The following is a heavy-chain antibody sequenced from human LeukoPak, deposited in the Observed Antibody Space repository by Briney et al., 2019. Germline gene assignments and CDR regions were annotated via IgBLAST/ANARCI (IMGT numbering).Heavy chain of an antibody. Sequence: GGSLRLSCAASGFTFSSYEMNWVRQAPGKGLEWVSVIYSGGITYYADSVKGRFTISRDNSKNTLYLQMNSLRAEDTAVYYCARDYYGSGSYSAFDIWGQGTMVTVSS. CDR2: IYSGGIT. CDR3: ARDYYGSGSYSAFDI. CDR1: GFTFSSYE. D-gene: IGHD3-10*01. V-gene: IGHV3-53*01. J-gene: IGHJ3*02.